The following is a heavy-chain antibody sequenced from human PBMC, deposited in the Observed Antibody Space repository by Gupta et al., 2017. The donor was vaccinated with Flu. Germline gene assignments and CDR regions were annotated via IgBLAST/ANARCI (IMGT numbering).Heavy chain of an antibody. V-gene: IGHV2-26*01. CDR1: GFSLNSVEVG. J-gene: IGHJ4*02. CDR3: ARISYYDIHIDD. D-gene: IGHD3-9*01. Sequence: QVTLTESGPVLVNPTETLTLTCTVSGFSLNSVEVGVSWIRQPPGKALQWLAHIFSTDEKSYTASLRNRLTISRDTSKSQVFLTMTNMDPLDTATYFCARISYYDIHIDDWGQGALVTVSS. CDR2: IFSTDEK.